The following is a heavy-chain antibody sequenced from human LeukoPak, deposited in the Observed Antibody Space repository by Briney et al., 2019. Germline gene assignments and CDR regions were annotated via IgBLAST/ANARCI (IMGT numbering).Heavy chain of an antibody. Sequence: GGSLRLSCAASGFTFDDYAMHWVRQAPGKGLEWVSGISWNSGSMDYADSVKGRFTISRDNAKNSLYLQMDSLRTEDTAFYFCARANTVTTLPYYFDYWGQGTLVTVSS. CDR2: ISWNSGSM. J-gene: IGHJ4*02. CDR3: ARANTVTTLPYYFDY. CDR1: GFTFDDYA. V-gene: IGHV3-9*01. D-gene: IGHD4-17*01.